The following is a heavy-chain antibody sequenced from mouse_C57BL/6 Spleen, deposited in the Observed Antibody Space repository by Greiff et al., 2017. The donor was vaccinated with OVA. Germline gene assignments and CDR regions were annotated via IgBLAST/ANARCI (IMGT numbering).Heavy chain of an antibody. J-gene: IGHJ1*03. D-gene: IGHD2-2*01. V-gene: IGHV1-52*01. CDR3: ARGYYGYDWGYFDV. CDR2: IDPSDSET. Sequence: QVQLKQPGAELVRPGSSEKLSCKASGYTFTSYWMHWVKQRPIQGLEWIGNIDPSDSETHYNQKFKDKATLTVDKSSSTAYMQLSSLTSEDSAVYYCARGYYGYDWGYFDVWGTGTTVTVSS. CDR1: GYTFTSYW.